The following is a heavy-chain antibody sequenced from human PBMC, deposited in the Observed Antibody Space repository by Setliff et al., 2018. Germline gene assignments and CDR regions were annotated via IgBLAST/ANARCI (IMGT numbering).Heavy chain of an antibody. J-gene: IGHJ6*03. CDR2: IHGAGST. D-gene: IGHD3-16*02. V-gene: IGHV4-39*07. CDR3: ARSLSFLGGYYYYYMDV. Sequence: SETLSLTCTVSGASVGSSQYYWGWIRHLPGKGLEWIGTIHGAGSTYYNPSLVSRISMSADKSNNQFSLKLTSVTAADTAVYYCARSLSFLGGYYYYYMDVWGKGTTVTVSS. CDR1: GASVGSSQYY.